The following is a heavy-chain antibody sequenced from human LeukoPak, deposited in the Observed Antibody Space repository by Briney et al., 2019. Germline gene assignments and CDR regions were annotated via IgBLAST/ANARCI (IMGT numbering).Heavy chain of an antibody. V-gene: IGHV3-21*01. Sequence: GGSLRLSCAASVFTFSSYSMNWVRQAPGKGLEWVSSISSSSSYIYYADSVKGRFTISRDNAKNSLYLQMNSLRAEDTAVYYCARDSSEAVAGDWGQGTLVTVSS. CDR2: ISSSSSYI. CDR1: VFTFSSYS. D-gene: IGHD6-19*01. CDR3: ARDSSEAVAGD. J-gene: IGHJ4*02.